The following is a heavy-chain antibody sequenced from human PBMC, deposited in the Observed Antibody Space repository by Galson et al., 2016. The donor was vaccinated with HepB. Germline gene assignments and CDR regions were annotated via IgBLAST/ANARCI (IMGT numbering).Heavy chain of an antibody. CDR3: ARDPGLYYDILTGYYDY. J-gene: IGHJ4*02. D-gene: IGHD3-9*01. Sequence: SLRLSCAASGFAFNTYTMSWVRQVSGKGLEWVSAIRGSGGFTHYADSVKGRFTISRDNAKNSLYLQVNSLRDEDTAVYYCARDPGLYYDILTGYYDYWGQGTLVTVSS. CDR1: GFAFNTYT. CDR2: IRGSGGFT. V-gene: IGHV3-23*01.